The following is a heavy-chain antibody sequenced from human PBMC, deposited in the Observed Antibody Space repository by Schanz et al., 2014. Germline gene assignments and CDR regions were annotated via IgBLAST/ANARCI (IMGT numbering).Heavy chain of an antibody. CDR2: INTKTGNP. CDR3: ARGPYYYTSGSFFGHFDP. D-gene: IGHD3-10*01. J-gene: IGHJ5*02. Sequence: QVQLVQSGSDLKKPGASVTVSCKASGYTFRSYSINWVRQVPGQGLEYMGWINTKTGNPTYAQGLTGRCVFSLDTSVSTAYLQITSLKTEDTAVYYCARGPYYYTSGSFFGHFDPWGPGTLVTVSS. V-gene: IGHV7-4-1*02. CDR1: GYTFRSYS.